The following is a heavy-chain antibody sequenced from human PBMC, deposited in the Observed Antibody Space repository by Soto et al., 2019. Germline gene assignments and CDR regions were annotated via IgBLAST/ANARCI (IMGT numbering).Heavy chain of an antibody. D-gene: IGHD2-15*01. V-gene: IGHV4-30-2*01. J-gene: IGHJ3*02. CDR3: ARGSGVVCSGGSCSGAFDI. CDR1: GGSISSGGYA. CDR2: IYHSGST. Sequence: SETLSLTCAVSGGSISSGGYAWSWIRQPPGKGLEWIGYIYHSGSTYYNPSLKSRVTISVDRSKNQFSLKLSSVTAAGTAVYYCARGSGVVCSGGSCSGAFDIWGQGTMVTVSS.